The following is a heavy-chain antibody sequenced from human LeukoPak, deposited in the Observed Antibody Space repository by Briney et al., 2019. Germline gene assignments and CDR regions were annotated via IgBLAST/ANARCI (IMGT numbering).Heavy chain of an antibody. CDR2: LYTGGKT. J-gene: IGHJ4*02. CDR3: ATASRGYGAYESYYFDY. D-gene: IGHD5-12*01. CDR1: GSTVSLSY. V-gene: IGHV3-53*01. Sequence: GGSLRLSCAASGSTVSLSYMTWVRQPPGKGLEWVSLLYTGGKTNYADSVKGRFTISRDNSRNTVFLQMSSLRVEDTAVYYCATASRGYGAYESYYFDYWGLGTLVTVSS.